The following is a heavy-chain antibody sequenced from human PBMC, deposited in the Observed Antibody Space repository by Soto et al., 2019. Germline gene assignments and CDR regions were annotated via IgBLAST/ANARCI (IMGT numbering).Heavy chain of an antibody. D-gene: IGHD2-21*02. Sequence: QVRLQESGPGLVKPSETLSLTCTVSGGSISSYYWSWIRQPPGKGLEWIGYMYNTGSTVYNPALKSRVTISVDTSKADTDVYYCARDLWGYCGTDCYPLDVWGQGPTVTVSS. J-gene: IGHJ6*02. CDR2: MYNTGST. CDR3: YPLDV. CDR1: GGSISSYY. V-gene: IGHV4-59*01.